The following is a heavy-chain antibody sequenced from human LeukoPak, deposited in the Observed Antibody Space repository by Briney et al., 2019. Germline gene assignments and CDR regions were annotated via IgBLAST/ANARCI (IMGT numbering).Heavy chain of an antibody. V-gene: IGHV3-33*01. CDR3: ARWYYYGSGRPRGYFDY. CDR1: GFTFSSYG. CDR2: IWYDGSNK. J-gene: IGHJ4*02. Sequence: GRSLRLSCAASGFTFSSYGMHWVRQAPGKGLEWVAVIWYDGSNKYYADSVKGRFTISRDNSKNTLYLQMNSLRAEDTAVYYCARWYYYGSGRPRGYFDYWGQGTLVTVSS. D-gene: IGHD3-10*01.